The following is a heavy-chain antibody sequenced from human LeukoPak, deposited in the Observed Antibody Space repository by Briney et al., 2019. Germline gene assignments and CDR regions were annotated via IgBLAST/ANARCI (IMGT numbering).Heavy chain of an antibody. CDR2: ISAYNGNT. CDR1: GYTFTSYG. D-gene: IGHD3-10*01. Sequence: ASVKVSCKASGYTFTSYGISWVRQAPGQGLEWMGWISAYNGNTNYAQKLQGRVTMTTDTSTSTAYMELRSLRSDDTAVYYCARRKYWYGSGSCFLDYWGQGTLVTVSS. CDR3: ARRKYWYGSGSCFLDY. V-gene: IGHV1-18*01. J-gene: IGHJ4*02.